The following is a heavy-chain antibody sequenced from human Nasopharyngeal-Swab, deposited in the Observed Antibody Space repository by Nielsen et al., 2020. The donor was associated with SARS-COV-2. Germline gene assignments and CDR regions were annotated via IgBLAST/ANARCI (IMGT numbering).Heavy chain of an antibody. CDR2: ISYDGSNK. V-gene: IGHV3-30*18. CDR3: AKGVRRAPWWFGEFGMDV. D-gene: IGHD3-10*01. Sequence: WIRQPPGKGLEWVAVISYDGSNKYYADSVKGRFTISRDNSKNTLYLQMNSLRAEDTAVYYCAKGVRRAPWWFGEFGMDVWGQGTTVTVSS. J-gene: IGHJ6*02.